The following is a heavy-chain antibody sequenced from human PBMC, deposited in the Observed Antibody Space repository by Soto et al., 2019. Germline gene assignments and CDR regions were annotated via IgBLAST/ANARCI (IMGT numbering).Heavy chain of an antibody. J-gene: IGHJ6*02. CDR2: IGTAGDI. D-gene: IGHD3-10*01. CDR1: GFNFSSYD. V-gene: IGHV3-13*01. Sequence: EVQLVESGGGLVQPGGSLRLSCAASGFNFSSYDMHWVRQATGKGLEWVSVIGTAGDIYYPGSVKGRFNISRENEKNSLYLQMNRMSAEDTAVYYSAMDPTSGAAEEQNSYYLYAMDVWGQGTTVTVSS. CDR3: AMDPTSGAAEEQNSYYLYAMDV.